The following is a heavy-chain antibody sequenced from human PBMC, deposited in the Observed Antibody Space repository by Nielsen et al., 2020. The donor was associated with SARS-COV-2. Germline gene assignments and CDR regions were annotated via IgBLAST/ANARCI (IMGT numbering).Heavy chain of an antibody. V-gene: IGHV3-13*04. CDR3: AKQRGYSSDY. J-gene: IGHJ4*02. CDR2: IGTAGDT. Sequence: GESLKISCAASGFTFSSYDMHWVRQATGKGLEWVSAIGTAGDTYSPGSVKGRFTISRENAKNSLYLQMNSLRAGDTAVYYCAKQRGYSSDYWGQGTLVTVSS. CDR1: GFTFSSYD. D-gene: IGHD5-18*01.